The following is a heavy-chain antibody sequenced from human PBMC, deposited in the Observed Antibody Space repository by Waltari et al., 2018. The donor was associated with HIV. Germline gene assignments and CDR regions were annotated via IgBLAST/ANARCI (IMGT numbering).Heavy chain of an antibody. CDR1: GFTFSSYA. CDR3: ANIGEDVVLMVYAPHAFDI. CDR2: ISGRCGST. Sequence: EVQLLASGGGLVQPGGSLRLSCAASGFTFSSYAMLWARQAPAQRLEWVSAISGRCGSTYYADSVKGRFTISSDNSKNTRYLQMNSLRAEDTAVYYCANIGEDVVLMVYAPHAFDIWGQGTMVTVSS. V-gene: IGHV3-23*01. J-gene: IGHJ3*02. D-gene: IGHD2-8*01.